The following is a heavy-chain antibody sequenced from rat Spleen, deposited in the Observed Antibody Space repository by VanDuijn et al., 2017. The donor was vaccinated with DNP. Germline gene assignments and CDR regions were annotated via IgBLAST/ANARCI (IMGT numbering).Heavy chain of an antibody. CDR1: GFSLTSYN. CDR3: ARCGYEGHYYVLDA. V-gene: IGHV2-41*01. Sequence: QVQLKESGPGLVQPSQTLSLTCTVAGFSLTSYNVHWVRQLPGKGLEWMGVIWSTGGTRYNSALKSRLRISKDTSRSQVLVKMNSLQTEDTATYYCARCGYEGHYYVLDAWGQGTSVTVSS. D-gene: IGHD1-12*01. CDR2: IWSTGGT. J-gene: IGHJ4*01.